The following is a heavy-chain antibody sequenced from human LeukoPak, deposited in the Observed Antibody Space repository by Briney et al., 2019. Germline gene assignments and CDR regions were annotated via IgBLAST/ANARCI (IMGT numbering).Heavy chain of an antibody. CDR2: NSGRNDNT. CDR1: GLTFSSYA. CDR3: AKDSSASCYSPLDY. V-gene: IGHV3-23*01. J-gene: IGHJ4*01. D-gene: IGHD2-15*01. Sequence: GSLRLSCAASGLTFSSYAMSWVRQAPGKGLEGVSVNSGRNDNTSYAASVKGRFTISRDNSKNALYLQMTSLRAEDTAVYYCAKDSSASCYSPLDYWGQGTLVTVSS.